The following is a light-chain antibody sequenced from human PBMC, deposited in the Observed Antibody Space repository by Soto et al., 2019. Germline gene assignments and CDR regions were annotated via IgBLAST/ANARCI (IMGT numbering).Light chain of an antibody. V-gene: IGKV2-28*01. J-gene: IGKJ1*01. CDR3: MQALQTPPT. CDR2: LGS. CDR1: QSLLHSNGYNY. Sequence: DIVMTQSPLSLPVTPGEPASISCTSSQSLLHSNGYNYLDWYLQKPGQSPQLLIYLGSNRASGVPDRFSGSGAGTDCTVKISRVEAEDVAVYSCMQALQTPPTFGQGTKVEIK.